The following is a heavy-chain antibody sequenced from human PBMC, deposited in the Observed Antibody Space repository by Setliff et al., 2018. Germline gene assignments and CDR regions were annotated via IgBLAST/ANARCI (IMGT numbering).Heavy chain of an antibody. CDR3: ARGLSDYYYESGSFPILGY. V-gene: IGHV1-69*05. CDR1: GDTFRSYG. CDR2: TIPMFGST. Sequence: SVKVSCKASGDTFRSYGISWVRQAPGQGLEWMGGTIPMFGSTTYAQKFQGRVTIITDESTTTAYMEVSSLRSEDTAVYYCARGLSDYYYESGSFPILGYWGQGTLVTVSS. J-gene: IGHJ4*02. D-gene: IGHD3-10*01.